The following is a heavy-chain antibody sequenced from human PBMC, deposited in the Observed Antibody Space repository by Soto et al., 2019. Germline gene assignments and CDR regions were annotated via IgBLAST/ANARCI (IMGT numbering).Heavy chain of an antibody. J-gene: IGHJ4*02. CDR1: GYSFTSLL. D-gene: IGHD5-12*01. CDR3: ARLKRDGHNYSPLYY. Sequence: GGSPKIFLKGSGYSFTSLLLGLGRPMPGKSLEWMGIIYPGDSDTRYSPSFQGQVTISADKSISTAYLQWSSLKASDTAMYYCARLKRDGHNYSPLYYWGQGTLVTVSS. V-gene: IGHV5-51*01. CDR2: IYPGDSDT.